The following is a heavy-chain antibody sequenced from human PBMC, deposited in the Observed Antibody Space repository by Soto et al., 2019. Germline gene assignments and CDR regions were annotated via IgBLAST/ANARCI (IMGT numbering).Heavy chain of an antibody. J-gene: IGHJ5*02. D-gene: IGHD6-6*01. V-gene: IGHV4-30-4*08. CDR1: GGSISSGDYY. CDR2: IYYNRSP. Sequence: PQTLSLTCTVSGGSISSGDYYWSLIRQPPRKGLEWIAYIYYNRSPYFNPSLKSRVTISADTSKHQPSMKRGRVTDADTAGNYRARKACGSSAGDWFDPGGQRT. CDR3: ARKACGSSAGDWFDP.